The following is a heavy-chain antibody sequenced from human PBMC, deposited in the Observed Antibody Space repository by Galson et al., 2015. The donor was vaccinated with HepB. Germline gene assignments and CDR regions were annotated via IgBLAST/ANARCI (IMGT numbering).Heavy chain of an antibody. CDR3: ARDAPPGSDYYYYGMDV. Sequence: ETLSLTCAVYGGSFSGYYWSWIRQPPGKGLEWIGEINHSGSTNYNPSLKSRVTISVDTSKNQFSLKLSSVTAADTAVYYCARDAPPGSDYYYYGMDVWGQGTTVTVSS. V-gene: IGHV4-34*01. CDR1: GGSFSGYY. D-gene: IGHD2-2*01. J-gene: IGHJ6*02. CDR2: INHSGST.